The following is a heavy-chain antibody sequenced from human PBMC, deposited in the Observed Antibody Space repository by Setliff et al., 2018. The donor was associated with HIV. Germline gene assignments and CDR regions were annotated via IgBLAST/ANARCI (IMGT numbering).Heavy chain of an antibody. Sequence: ESLKISCKDSGDKFPNYYLGWVRQMPGKGLEWIGVIYPSDSDTRYSPSFQGQVTISADKSISTAYLQLNTLRASDTAIYYCTNGGGLNFRYHDWFVKIWGQGTLVTVSS. CDR2: IYPSDSDT. CDR3: TNGGGLNFRYHDWFVKI. D-gene: IGHD3-9*01. J-gene: IGHJ4*03. V-gene: IGHV5-51*01. CDR1: GDKFPNYY.